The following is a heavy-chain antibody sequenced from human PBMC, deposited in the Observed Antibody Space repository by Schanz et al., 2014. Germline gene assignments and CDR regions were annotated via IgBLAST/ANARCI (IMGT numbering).Heavy chain of an antibody. CDR3: ARKVGATTRYYYHAMDV. J-gene: IGHJ6*02. Sequence: QVLLVQSGAEVKKPGASVKVSCKASGYTFTSFGISWVRQAPGQGLEWMGWISTYNSNTNYAQKVQGRVTMTTDTSTSTAYMELRSLRSDDTAVYYCARKVGATTRYYYHAMDVWGQGTTVTVSS. V-gene: IGHV1-18*01. CDR1: GYTFTSFG. D-gene: IGHD1-26*01. CDR2: ISTYNSNT.